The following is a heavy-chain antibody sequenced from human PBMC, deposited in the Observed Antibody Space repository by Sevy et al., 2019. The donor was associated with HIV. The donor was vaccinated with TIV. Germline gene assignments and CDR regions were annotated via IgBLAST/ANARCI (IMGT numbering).Heavy chain of an antibody. Sequence: GGSLRLSCAASGFTFSSYGMHWVRQAPGKGLEWVAFIRYDGSNKYYADSVKGRFTISRDNSKNTLYLQMNSLRAEDTAVYYCAKDVGAVRYYYYGMDVWGQGTTVTVSS. D-gene: IGHD1-26*01. V-gene: IGHV3-30*02. CDR2: IRYDGSNK. CDR3: AKDVGAVRYYYYGMDV. CDR1: GFTFSSYG. J-gene: IGHJ6*02.